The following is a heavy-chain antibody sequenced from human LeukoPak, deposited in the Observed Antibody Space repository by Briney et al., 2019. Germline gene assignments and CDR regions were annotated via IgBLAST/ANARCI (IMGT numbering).Heavy chain of an antibody. D-gene: IGHD2-15*01. Sequence: GGSLRLSCAASGFTVSSNYMSWVRQAPGKGLEWVSVIYSGGSTYYADSVKGRFTISRDNSKNTLYLQMNSLRAEDTAVYYCSMKQFVDYYFDYWGQGTLVTVSS. CDR1: GFTVSSNY. CDR3: SMKQFVDYYFDY. CDR2: IYSGGST. V-gene: IGHV3-53*01. J-gene: IGHJ4*02.